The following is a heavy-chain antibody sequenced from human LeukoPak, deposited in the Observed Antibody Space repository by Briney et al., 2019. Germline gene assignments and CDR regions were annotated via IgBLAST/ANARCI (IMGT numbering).Heavy chain of an antibody. J-gene: IGHJ5*02. CDR3: ARADAIYGYDAP. V-gene: IGHV4-31*03. D-gene: IGHD4-17*01. Sequence: PSQTLSLTCTVSGGSISSGGYYWSWIRQHPGKGLEWIGYIYHSGSTYYNPSLKSRVTISVDASKNQFSLKLSSVTAADTAVYYCARADAIYGYDAPWGQGTLVTVSS. CDR2: IYHSGST. CDR1: GGSISSGGYY.